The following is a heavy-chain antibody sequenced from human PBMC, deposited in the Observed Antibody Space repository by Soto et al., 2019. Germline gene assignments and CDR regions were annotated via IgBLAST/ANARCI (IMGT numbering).Heavy chain of an antibody. V-gene: IGHV3-21*01. J-gene: IGHJ4*02. CDR2: ISSSSSYI. CDR1: GFTFSSYS. Sequence: PGGSLRLSCAASGFTFSSYSMNWVRQAPGKGLEWVSSISSSSSYIYYADSVKGRFTISRDNAKNSLYLQMNSLRAEDTAVYYCARAKATAVTFDYWGQGTLVTVSS. D-gene: IGHD5-12*01. CDR3: ARAKATAVTFDY.